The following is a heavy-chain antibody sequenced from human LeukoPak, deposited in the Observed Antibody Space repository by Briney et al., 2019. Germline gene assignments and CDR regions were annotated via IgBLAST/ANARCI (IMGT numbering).Heavy chain of an antibody. CDR1: GGSFSGYY. D-gene: IGHD4-17*01. V-gene: IGHV4-34*01. Sequence: PSETLSLTCAVSGGSFSGYYWTWIRQPPGKGLEWIGEINHSGNANYNASLKSRVTISLDMSENHFSLKLTSVTAADPAVYYCARGQGTVTTHWGQGTLVTVSS. CDR2: INHSGNA. J-gene: IGHJ4*02. CDR3: ARGQGTVTTH.